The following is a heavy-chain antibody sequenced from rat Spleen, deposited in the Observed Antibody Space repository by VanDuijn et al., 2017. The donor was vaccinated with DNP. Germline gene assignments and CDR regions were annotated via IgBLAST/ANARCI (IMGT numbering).Heavy chain of an antibody. CDR1: GFSLTSYS. CDR2: MWYDGDT. V-gene: IGHV2-63*01. CDR3: TRDQDYYYDGGYYPTLDA. Sequence: QVQLKESGPGRVQPSETLSLTCTVSGFSLTSYSVSWVRQPSGKGPEWLGKMWYDGDTAYNSALKSRLSISRDTSKNQVFLKMNSLQTDDTGTYYCTRDQDYYYDGGYYPTLDAWGQGTSVTVSS. D-gene: IGHD1-12*02. J-gene: IGHJ4*01.